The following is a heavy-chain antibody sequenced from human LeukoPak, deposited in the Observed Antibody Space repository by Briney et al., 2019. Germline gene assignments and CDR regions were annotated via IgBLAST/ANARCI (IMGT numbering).Heavy chain of an antibody. D-gene: IGHD3-16*01. J-gene: IGHJ4*02. V-gene: IGHV4-39*07. CDR3: AREGGVNRDFDY. CDR1: GGSISSSSYY. Sequence: PSETLSLTCTVSGGSISSSSYYWGWIRQPPGKGLEWIGSIYYSGSTYYNPSLKSRVTISVDTSKNQFSLKLSSVTAADTAVYYCAREGGVNRDFDYWGQGTLVTVSS. CDR2: IYYSGST.